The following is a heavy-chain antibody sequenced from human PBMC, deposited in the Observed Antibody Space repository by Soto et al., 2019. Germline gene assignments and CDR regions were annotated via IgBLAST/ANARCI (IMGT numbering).Heavy chain of an antibody. J-gene: IGHJ4*02. CDR1: GGPISSSY. D-gene: IGHD4-17*01. CDR2: IYNRGST. V-gene: IGHV4-59*08. Sequence: PSETLSLTCTVFGGPISSSYWSWIRQPPGKGLEWIGHIYNRGSTNYNPSLKSRVTISLDMSKNQFSLKLTSVTAADTAVYYCARGSTTEKVDSWGQGTLVTVSS. CDR3: ARGSTTEKVDS.